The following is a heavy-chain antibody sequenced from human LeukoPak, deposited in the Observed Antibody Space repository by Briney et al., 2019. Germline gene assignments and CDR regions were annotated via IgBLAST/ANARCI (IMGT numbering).Heavy chain of an antibody. CDR3: AKDRCFGELLYCGMDV. CDR2: ISGSGGST. D-gene: IGHD3-10*01. V-gene: IGHV3-23*01. J-gene: IGHJ6*04. CDR1: GFTFSSYA. Sequence: GGSLRLSCAASGFTFSSYAMSWVRQAPGKGLEWVSAISGSGGSTYYADSVKGRFTISRDNSKNTLYLQMNSLRAEDTAVYYCAKDRCFGELLYCGMDVWGKGTTVTVSS.